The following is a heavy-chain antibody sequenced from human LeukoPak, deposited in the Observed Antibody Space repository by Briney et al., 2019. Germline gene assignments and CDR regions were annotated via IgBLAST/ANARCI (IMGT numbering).Heavy chain of an antibody. Sequence: GGSLRLSCAASGFTFSSYGMHWVRQAPGKGLEWVAFIRYDGTNKYYADSVKGRFTISRDNSENTLYLQMNKLRAEDTAVYFCAKDRGVGDYFDYWGQGTLVTVSS. CDR1: GFTFSSYG. V-gene: IGHV3-30*02. CDR2: IRYDGTNK. J-gene: IGHJ4*02. CDR3: AKDRGVGDYFDY. D-gene: IGHD2-8*01.